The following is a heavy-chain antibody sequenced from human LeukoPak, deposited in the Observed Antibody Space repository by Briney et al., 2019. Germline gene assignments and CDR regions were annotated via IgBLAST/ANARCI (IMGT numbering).Heavy chain of an antibody. CDR2: ISNSGST. V-gene: IGHV4-31*03. CDR1: GGSINSGGYY. J-gene: IGHJ2*01. CDR3: ARVPSSFGSSTWYFDL. D-gene: IGHD3-10*01. Sequence: SETLSLTCTVSGGSINSGGYYWSWIRQHPGKGLEWIGYISNSGSTYYHPSLRSRLAISVDTSKNQFSLELSSVTAADTAVYYCARVPSSFGSSTWYFDLWGRGTLVTVSS.